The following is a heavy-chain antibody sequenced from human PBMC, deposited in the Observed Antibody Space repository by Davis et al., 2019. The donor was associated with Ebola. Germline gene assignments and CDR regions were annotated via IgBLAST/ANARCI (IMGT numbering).Heavy chain of an antibody. CDR2: IYPGDSDT. D-gene: IGHD6-19*01. CDR3: ARPLDSSGWSPPFDY. Sequence: GESLKISCKASGYSFTSNWISWVRQMPGKGLEWMGIIYPGDSDTRYSPSFQGQVTISADKSISTAYLQWSSLKASDTAMYYCARPLDSSGWSPPFDYWGQGTLVTVSS. CDR1: GYSFTSNW. J-gene: IGHJ4*02. V-gene: IGHV5-51*01.